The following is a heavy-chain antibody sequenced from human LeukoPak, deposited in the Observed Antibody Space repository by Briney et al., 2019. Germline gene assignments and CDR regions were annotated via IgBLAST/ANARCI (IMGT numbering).Heavy chain of an antibody. CDR3: ARVGPLYDSSGYYFPAIDY. V-gene: IGHV4-34*01. CDR1: GGSFSGYY. J-gene: IGHJ4*02. D-gene: IGHD3-22*01. CDR2: IKHSGST. Sequence: SQTLSLTGAVYGGSFSGYYWSWIRQPLGKGLERIGEIKHSGSTNYTPSLKSRVTISVDTSKNQFSLKLSSVTAADTAVYYCARVGPLYDSSGYYFPAIDYWGQGTLVTVSS.